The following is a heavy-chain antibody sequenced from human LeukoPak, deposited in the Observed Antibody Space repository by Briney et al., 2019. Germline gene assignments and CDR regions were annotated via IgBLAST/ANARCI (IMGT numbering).Heavy chain of an antibody. CDR3: ARQRRAVGDFWSGYSFLGYFDY. J-gene: IGHJ4*02. Sequence: PSETLSLTCTVSGGSISSSSYYWGWIRQPPGKGLEWIGSIYYSGSTYYNPSLKSRVTISVDTSKNQFSLKLSSVTAADTAVYYCARQRRAVGDFWSGYSFLGYFDYWGQGTLVTVSS. CDR2: IYYSGST. V-gene: IGHV4-39*01. CDR1: GGSISSSSYY. D-gene: IGHD3-3*01.